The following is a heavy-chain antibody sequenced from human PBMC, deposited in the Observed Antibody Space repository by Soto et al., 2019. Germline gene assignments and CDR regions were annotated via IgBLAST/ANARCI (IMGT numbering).Heavy chain of an antibody. D-gene: IGHD1-1*01. CDR1: GDSITGGGYY. CDR3: ARKQAGDFSGIDY. Sequence: SETLSLTCTVTGDSITGGGYYWICIRPHTGKGLEWLGYIYGSGGSGSTLYNPSLKSRITLSVDTSKTQFSLNLSVVTVADTAVYFCARKQAGDFSGIDYWGQGTLVTVSS. J-gene: IGHJ4*02. CDR2: IYGSGGSGST. V-gene: IGHV4-31*03.